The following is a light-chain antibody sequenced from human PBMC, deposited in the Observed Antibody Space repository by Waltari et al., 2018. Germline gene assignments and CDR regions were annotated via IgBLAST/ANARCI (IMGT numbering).Light chain of an antibody. CDR1: QRVGRY. Sequence: SCRASQRVGRYLAWYQQKPGQAPRLLIYDASTRATGIPDRFSGSGSGTDFSLTISRLESEDFAVYYCQKYVNLPATFGQGTKVEIK. CDR3: QKYVNLPAT. CDR2: DAS. V-gene: IGKV3-20*01. J-gene: IGKJ1*01.